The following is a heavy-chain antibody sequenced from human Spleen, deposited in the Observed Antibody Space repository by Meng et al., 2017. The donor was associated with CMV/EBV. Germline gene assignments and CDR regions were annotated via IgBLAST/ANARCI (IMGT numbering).Heavy chain of an antibody. CDR2: IDHSGST. CDR3: ARGLAYSGYLDYFDY. CDR1: GGSFSGYS. Sequence: VYGGSFSGYSWSWIRQPPGKGLEWIGEIDHSGSTNSNPSLKSRVTISVDTSKNQFSLRLSSVTAADTAVYHCARGLAYSGYLDYFDYWGQGTLVTVSS. J-gene: IGHJ4*02. V-gene: IGHV4-34*01. D-gene: IGHD5-12*01.